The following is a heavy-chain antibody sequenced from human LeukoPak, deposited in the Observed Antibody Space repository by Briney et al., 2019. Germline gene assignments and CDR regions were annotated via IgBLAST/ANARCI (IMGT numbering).Heavy chain of an antibody. J-gene: IGHJ6*03. D-gene: IGHD5-18*01. Sequence: GGSLRLSCAASGFTFSSHSMNWVRQAPGKGLEWVSYISSSSSTIYYADSVKGRFTISRDNAKNSLYLQMNSLRAEDTAVYYCARDDEYSYGPYYYYYMDVWGKGTTVTVSS. V-gene: IGHV3-48*01. CDR3: ARDDEYSYGPYYYYYMDV. CDR2: ISSSSSTI. CDR1: GFTFSSHS.